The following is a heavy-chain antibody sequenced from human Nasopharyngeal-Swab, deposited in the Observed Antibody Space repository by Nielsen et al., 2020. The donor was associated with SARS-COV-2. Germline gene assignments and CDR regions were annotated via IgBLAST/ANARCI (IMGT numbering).Heavy chain of an antibody. Sequence: GESLKISCAASGFTFSSYSMNWVRQAPGKGLEWVSSISSSSSYIYYADSVKGRFIISRDNAKNSLYLQMNSLRAEDTAVYYCARHLPLRFLEWLFPDYFDYWGQGTLVTVSS. J-gene: IGHJ4*02. CDR3: ARHLPLRFLEWLFPDYFDY. D-gene: IGHD3-3*01. V-gene: IGHV3-21*01. CDR1: GFTFSSYS. CDR2: ISSSSSYI.